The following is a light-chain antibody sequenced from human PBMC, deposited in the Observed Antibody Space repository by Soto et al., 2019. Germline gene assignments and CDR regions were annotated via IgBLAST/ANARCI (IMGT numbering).Light chain of an antibody. CDR1: QSISSW. CDR2: DAS. Sequence: DIQLTPSPSTLPASVGDRVTITCPASQSISSWLAWYQQKPGKAPKLLIYDASSLESGVPSRFSGSGAGTEFTLTISSLQLDDFSVYYCQQYSSWPPITFGQGTRLEIK. J-gene: IGKJ5*01. V-gene: IGKV1-5*01. CDR3: QQYSSWPPIT.